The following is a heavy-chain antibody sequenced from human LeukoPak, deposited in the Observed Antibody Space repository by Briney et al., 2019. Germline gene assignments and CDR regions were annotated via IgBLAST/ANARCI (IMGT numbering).Heavy chain of an antibody. V-gene: IGHV5-51*01. J-gene: IGHJ4*02. Sequence: GESLKISCKGSGYSFTNYWIGWVRQMPGKSLELMGIIYPGHSDTRYIPSFQGQVTISADKSISTAYLQWSSLKASDTAMYYCARRVDSYWFFDYWGQGTLVTVSS. CDR1: GYSFTNYW. CDR2: IYPGHSDT. D-gene: IGHD2-8*02. CDR3: ARRVDSYWFFDY.